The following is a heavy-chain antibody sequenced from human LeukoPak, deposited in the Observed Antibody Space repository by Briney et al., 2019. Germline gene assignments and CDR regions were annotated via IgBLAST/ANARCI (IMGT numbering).Heavy chain of an antibody. D-gene: IGHD3-10*01. J-gene: IGHJ4*02. CDR2: IYSGGST. Sequence: GESLRLSCAASGFTVSSNYMSWVRQAPGKGLEWVSVIYSGGSTYYADSVKGRFTISRDNSKNTLYLQMNSLRAEDTAVYYCARDSVYYGSGEPPYWGQGTLVTVSS. V-gene: IGHV3-66*01. CDR3: ARDSVYYGSGEPPY. CDR1: GFTVSSNY.